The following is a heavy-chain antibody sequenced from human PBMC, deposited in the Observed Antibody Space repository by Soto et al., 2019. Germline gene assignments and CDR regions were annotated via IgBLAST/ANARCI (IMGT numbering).Heavy chain of an antibody. CDR1: GGIFSGYA. J-gene: IGHJ6*02. CDR2: LIPVFGRT. Sequence: VQLVQSGTEVKEPGSSVKVSCKASGGIFSGYAFGWVRQATGQGHEWRGGLIPVFGRTDYAQKFQARVMITADESTTTACLWLGGLISARTGVYYRESHNSVSASEEVSHYGVDVWGQGTPVTVSS. D-gene: IGHD1-26*01. V-gene: IGHV1-69*01. CDR3: ESHNSVSASEEVSHYGVDV.